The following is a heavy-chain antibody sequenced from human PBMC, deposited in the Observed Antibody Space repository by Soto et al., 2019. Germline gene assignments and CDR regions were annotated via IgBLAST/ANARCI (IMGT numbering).Heavy chain of an antibody. CDR1: GYTFTGYY. V-gene: IGHV1-2*02. CDR3: AATVTTGDYYGMDV. Sequence: ASVKVSCKASGYTFTGYYMHWVRQAPGQGLEWMGWVNPNSGGTNYAQKFQGRVTMTRDTSISTAYMELSRLRSDDTAVYYCAATVTTGDYYGMDVWGQGTTVTVSS. J-gene: IGHJ6*02. D-gene: IGHD4-4*01. CDR2: VNPNSGGT.